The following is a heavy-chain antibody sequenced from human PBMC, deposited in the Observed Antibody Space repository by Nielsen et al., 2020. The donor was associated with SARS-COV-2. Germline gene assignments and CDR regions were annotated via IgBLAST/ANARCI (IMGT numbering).Heavy chain of an antibody. CDR2: IYYSGST. CDR3: ARAARITIFGVVTHFDY. V-gene: IGHV4-31*03. J-gene: IGHJ4*02. CDR1: GGSISSSSYY. D-gene: IGHD3-3*01. Sequence: SETLSLTCTVSGGSISSSSYYWGWIRQPPGKGLEWIGYIYYSGSTYYNPSLKSRVTISVDTSKNQFSLKLSSVTAADTAVYYCARAARITIFGVVTHFDYWGQGTLVTVSS.